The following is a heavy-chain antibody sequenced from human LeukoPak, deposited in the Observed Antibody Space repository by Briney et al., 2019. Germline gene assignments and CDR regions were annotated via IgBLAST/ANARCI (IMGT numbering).Heavy chain of an antibody. J-gene: IGHJ6*02. D-gene: IGHD6-13*01. V-gene: IGHV3-23*01. CDR2: ISGSGGST. Sequence: PGGSLRLSCAASGFTFSSYWMSWVRQAPGKGLEWVSAISGSGGSTYYADSVKGRFTISRDNSKNTLYLQMNSLRAEDTAVYYCAKGPGPRSQSSWYYYGMDVWGQGTTVTVSS. CDR3: AKGPGPRSQSSWYYYGMDV. CDR1: GFTFSSYW.